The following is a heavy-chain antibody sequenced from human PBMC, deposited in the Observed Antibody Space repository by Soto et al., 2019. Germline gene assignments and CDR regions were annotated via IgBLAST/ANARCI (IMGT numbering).Heavy chain of an antibody. D-gene: IGHD3-16*02. CDR1: GFTFSSYE. V-gene: IGHV3-48*03. Sequence: DVHLVESGGGLAQPGGSLRLSCAASGFTFSSYEMNWVRQAPGKGLEWISYITSSGSTTYYADSVKGRFTISRDNAKKSLYLQMNSLRADDTAVYYCSRGNSPVNVYWGQGTLVTVSS. CDR3: SRGNSPVNVY. CDR2: ITSSGSTT. J-gene: IGHJ4*02.